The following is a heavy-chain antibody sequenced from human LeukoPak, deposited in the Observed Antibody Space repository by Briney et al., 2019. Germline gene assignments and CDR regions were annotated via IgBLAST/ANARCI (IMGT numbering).Heavy chain of an antibody. CDR1: GGSISSYY. CDR2: IYYSGST. CDR3: ARAVTTVRFDP. J-gene: IGHJ5*02. V-gene: IGHV4-59*08. D-gene: IGHD4-11*01. Sequence: NPSETLSLTCTVSGGSISSYYWSWIRQPPGKGLEWIGYIYYSGSTYYNPSLKSRVTISVDTSKNQFSLKLSSVTAADTAVYYCARAVTTVRFDPWGQGTLVTVSS.